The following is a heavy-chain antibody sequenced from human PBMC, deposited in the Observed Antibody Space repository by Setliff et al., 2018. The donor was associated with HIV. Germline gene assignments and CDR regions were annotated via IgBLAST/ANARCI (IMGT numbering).Heavy chain of an antibody. CDR1: GGTFTRNC. J-gene: IGHJ3*02. Sequence: SVKVSCKVSGGTFTRNCISWVRQAPGQGLEWMGGILPFFDTANYAEKFQGRVTMTIDTSTSTAYLELRSLRSDDTAVYYCARVGPESLPYTWDDEADTFDIWGQGTMVTVSS. CDR2: ILPFFDTA. V-gene: IGHV1-69*05. D-gene: IGHD1-1*01. CDR3: ARVGPESLPYTWDDEADTFDI.